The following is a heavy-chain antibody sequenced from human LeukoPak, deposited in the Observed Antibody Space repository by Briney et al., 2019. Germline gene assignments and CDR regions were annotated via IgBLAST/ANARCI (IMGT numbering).Heavy chain of an antibody. V-gene: IGHV3-23*01. CDR3: ARGKGTSWKYYFGS. D-gene: IGHD1-1*01. J-gene: IGHJ4*02. CDR2: IGGSSGTT. Sequence: PGGSLRLSCAASGFTFNTFAMSWVRQAPGEGLEWVSVIGGSSGTTYYADSVKGRFTISRDNSKNMLFLQMNSLRAEDTAVYYCARGKGTSWKYYFGSWGRGTRVIVSS. CDR1: GFTFNTFA.